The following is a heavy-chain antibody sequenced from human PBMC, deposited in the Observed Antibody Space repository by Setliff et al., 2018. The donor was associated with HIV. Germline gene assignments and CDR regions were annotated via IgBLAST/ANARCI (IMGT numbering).Heavy chain of an antibody. CDR3: ARGEGRFHH. Sequence: GASVKVSCKASGYSFASYDITWVRQAPGQGLEWMGWISPYNGNTSYAQKLQGRVTMTTDTSTSTAYMELRSLRSDDTAVYYCARGEGRFHHWGQGTLVTVSS. CDR1: GYSFASYD. D-gene: IGHD3-16*01. CDR2: ISPYNGNT. J-gene: IGHJ1*01. V-gene: IGHV1-18*01.